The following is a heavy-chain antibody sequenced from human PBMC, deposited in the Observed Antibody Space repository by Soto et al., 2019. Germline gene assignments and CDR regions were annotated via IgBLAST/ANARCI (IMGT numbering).Heavy chain of an antibody. CDR3: ARGHVGYSSSWYLGTGYYYYGMDV. D-gene: IGHD6-13*01. CDR2: IIPIFGTA. Sequence: ASVKVSCKASGGTFSSYAISWVRQAPGQGLEWMGGIIPIFGTANYAQKFQGRVTITADESTSTAYMELSSLRSEDTAVYYCARGHVGYSSSWYLGTGYYYYGMDVWGQGTTVTVSS. J-gene: IGHJ6*02. V-gene: IGHV1-69*13. CDR1: GGTFSSYA.